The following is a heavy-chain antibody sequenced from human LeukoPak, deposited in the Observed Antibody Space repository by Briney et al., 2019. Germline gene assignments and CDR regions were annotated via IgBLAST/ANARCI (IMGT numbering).Heavy chain of an antibody. CDR1: GDSISSYY. D-gene: IGHD6-6*01. Sequence: SETLSLTCTVSGDSISSYYWSWIRQPAGKGLEWIGYIYYSGSTNYNPSLKSRVTISVDASKNQFSLKLSSVTAADTAVYYCARAVSSIAARGGRFDPWGQGTPVTVSS. J-gene: IGHJ5*02. CDR3: ARAVSSIAARGGRFDP. V-gene: IGHV4-59*01. CDR2: IYYSGST.